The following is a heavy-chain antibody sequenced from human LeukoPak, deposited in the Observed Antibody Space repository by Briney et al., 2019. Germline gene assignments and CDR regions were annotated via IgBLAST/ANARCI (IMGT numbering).Heavy chain of an antibody. V-gene: IGHV3-30*04. J-gene: IGHJ3*02. Sequence: GGSLRLSCAASGFTFSSYAMHWVRQAPGKGLEWVAVISYDGSNKYYADSVKGRFTISRDNSKNTLYLQMNSLRAEDTAVYYCAKVYRDNGDYFAFNIWGQGTMVTVSS. CDR2: ISYDGSNK. CDR1: GFTFSSYA. CDR3: AKVYRDNGDYFAFNI. D-gene: IGHD4-17*01.